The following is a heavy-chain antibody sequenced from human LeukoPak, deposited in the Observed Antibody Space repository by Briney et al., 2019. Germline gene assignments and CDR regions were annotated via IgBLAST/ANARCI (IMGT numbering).Heavy chain of an antibody. D-gene: IGHD5-18*01. Sequence: GGSLRLSCAASGFAFSSYAMSWVRQAPGKGLEWVSRIISSGGVTYYADSLKGRFTISRDNSKNTVYLQMDSLRAEDSAVYYCAKNAGYSYGLYYFDYWGQGTLVTVSS. CDR2: IISSGGVT. V-gene: IGHV3-23*01. J-gene: IGHJ4*02. CDR3: AKNAGYSYGLYYFDY. CDR1: GFAFSSYA.